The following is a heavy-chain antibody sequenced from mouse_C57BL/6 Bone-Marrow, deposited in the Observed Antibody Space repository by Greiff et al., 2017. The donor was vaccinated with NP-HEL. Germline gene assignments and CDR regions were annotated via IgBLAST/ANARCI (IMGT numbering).Heavy chain of an antibody. V-gene: IGHV1-26*01. D-gene: IGHD2-4*01. CDR3: ARLDDYDGYFDY. J-gene: IGHJ2*01. Sequence: EVQLQQSGPALVKPGASVKISCKASGYTFPDYYMNWVTQSHGTSLEWIGDINPHNGGTSYNQKCKGKATLTVDKSSSTAYRELRSLTSEDSAGYYCARLDDYDGYFDYWGQGTTLTGSS. CDR1: GYTFPDYY. CDR2: INPHNGGT.